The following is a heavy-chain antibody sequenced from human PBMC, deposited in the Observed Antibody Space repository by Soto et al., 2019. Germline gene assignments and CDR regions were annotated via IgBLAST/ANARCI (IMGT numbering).Heavy chain of an antibody. D-gene: IGHD6-13*01. Sequence: GASVKVSCKASGGTFSSYAISWVRQAPGQGLEWMGGIIPIFGTANYAQKFQGRVTITADESTSTAYMELSSLRSEDTAAYYCASTKQQLVRLYRRYYYYYGMDVWGQGATVTVSS. CDR2: IIPIFGTA. CDR1: GGTFSSYA. CDR3: ASTKQQLVRLYRRYYYYYGMDV. J-gene: IGHJ6*02. V-gene: IGHV1-69*13.